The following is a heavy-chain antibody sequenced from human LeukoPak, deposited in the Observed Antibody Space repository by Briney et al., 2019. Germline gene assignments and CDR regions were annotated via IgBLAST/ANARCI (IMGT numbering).Heavy chain of an antibody. J-gene: IGHJ3*02. CDR1: GFTFGSYE. Sequence: GGSLGLSCAASGFTFGSYEMNWVRRAPGKGLEWVSYISSSGTTIYYADSVKGRFTISRDNAKNSLYLQMNSLRAEDTAVYYCARGGYCSSSICYSLNAFDIWGQGTMFTVSS. V-gene: IGHV3-48*03. CDR3: ARGGYCSSSICYSLNAFDI. D-gene: IGHD2-2*01. CDR2: ISSSGTTI.